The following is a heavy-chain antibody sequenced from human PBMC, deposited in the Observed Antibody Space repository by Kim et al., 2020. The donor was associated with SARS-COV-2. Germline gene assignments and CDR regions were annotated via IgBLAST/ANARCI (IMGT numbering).Heavy chain of an antibody. CDR2: IYYSGST. CDR1: GGSISSSSYY. J-gene: IGHJ4*02. Sequence: SETLSLTCTVSGGSISSSSYYWGWIRQPPGKGLEWIGSIYYSGSTYYNPSLKSRVTISVDTSKNQFSLKLSSVTAADTAVYYCVRDGLPYSSSSQGLDYWGQGTLVTVSS. CDR3: VRDGLPYSSSSQGLDY. D-gene: IGHD6-6*01. V-gene: IGHV4-39*02.